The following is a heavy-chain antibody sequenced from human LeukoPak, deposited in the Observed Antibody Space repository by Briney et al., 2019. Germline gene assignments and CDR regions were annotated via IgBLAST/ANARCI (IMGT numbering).Heavy chain of an antibody. CDR3: AKVIYGSGSYYNDY. D-gene: IGHD3-10*01. Sequence: GGSLRLSCAASGFTFSSYSMNWVRQAPGKGLEWVSSISSSSSYIYYADSVKGRFTISRDNSKNTLYLQMNSLRAEDTAVYYCAKVIYGSGSYYNDYWGQGTLVTVSS. V-gene: IGHV3-21*04. CDR1: GFTFSSYS. J-gene: IGHJ4*02. CDR2: ISSSSSYI.